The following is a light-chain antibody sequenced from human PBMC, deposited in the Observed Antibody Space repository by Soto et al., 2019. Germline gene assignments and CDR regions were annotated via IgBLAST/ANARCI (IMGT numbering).Light chain of an antibody. Sequence: EIVITESPATLSVSPGERATLSRRASQSVSSNLAWYQQQPGQAPRLLIYGASTRATGFPARFSGSGSGTEFTLTISSLQSEDFAVYYCQQYNNWPLTFGGGTKVDI. CDR3: QQYNNWPLT. J-gene: IGKJ4*01. V-gene: IGKV3-15*01. CDR1: QSVSSN. CDR2: GAS.